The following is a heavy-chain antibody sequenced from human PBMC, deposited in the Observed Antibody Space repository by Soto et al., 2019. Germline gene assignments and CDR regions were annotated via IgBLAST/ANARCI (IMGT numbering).Heavy chain of an antibody. D-gene: IGHD6-13*01. Sequence: GESLKISCKGSGYSFTGYWIGWVRQMPGKGLEWMGIIYPGDSDTRYSPSFQGQVTISADKSISTAYLQWSSLKASDTAIYYCARHRDNSNWLTFDLWGQGTLVTVSS. CDR1: GYSFTGYW. V-gene: IGHV5-51*01. CDR2: IYPGDSDT. CDR3: ARHRDNSNWLTFDL. J-gene: IGHJ4*02.